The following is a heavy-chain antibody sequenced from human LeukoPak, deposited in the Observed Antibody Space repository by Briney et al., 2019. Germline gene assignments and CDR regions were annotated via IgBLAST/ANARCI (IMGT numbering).Heavy chain of an antibody. J-gene: IGHJ3*02. CDR3: AGSSSWYGGGAFDI. CDR1: GGSISSYY. D-gene: IGHD6-13*01. CDR2: IYYSGST. V-gene: IGHV4-59*01. Sequence: PSETLSLTYTVSGGSISSYYWSWIRQPPGKGLEWIGYIYYSGSTNYNPSLKSRVTISVDTSKNQFSLKLSSVTAADTAVYYCAGSSSWYGGGAFDIWGQGTMVTVSS.